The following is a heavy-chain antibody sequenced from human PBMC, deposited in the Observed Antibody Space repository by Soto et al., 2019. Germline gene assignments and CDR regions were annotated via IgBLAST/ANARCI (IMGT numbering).Heavy chain of an antibody. D-gene: IGHD3-10*01. CDR2: ISGSGGST. CDR3: AKDPYGSGSYYNVKTQDAFDI. Sequence: GGSLRLSCAASGFTFSSYAMSWVRQAPGKGLEWVSAISGSGGSTYYADSVKGRFTISRDNSKNTLYLQMNSLRAEDTAVYYCAKDPYGSGSYYNVKTQDAFDIWGQGTMVTVSS. CDR1: GFTFSSYA. V-gene: IGHV3-23*01. J-gene: IGHJ3*02.